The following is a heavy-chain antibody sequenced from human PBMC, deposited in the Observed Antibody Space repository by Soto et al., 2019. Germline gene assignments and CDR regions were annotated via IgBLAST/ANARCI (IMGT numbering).Heavy chain of an antibody. V-gene: IGHV3-23*01. J-gene: IGHJ6*02. CDR2: ISGSGGST. D-gene: IGHD6-6*01. Sequence: RRLSCAASGFTFSSYAMSWVRQAPGKGLEWVSAISGSGGSTYYADSVKGRFTISRDNSKNTLYLQMNSLRAEDTAVYYCARYSSSSYYYYGMDVWGQGTTVTVSS. CDR3: ARYSSSSYYYYGMDV. CDR1: GFTFSSYA.